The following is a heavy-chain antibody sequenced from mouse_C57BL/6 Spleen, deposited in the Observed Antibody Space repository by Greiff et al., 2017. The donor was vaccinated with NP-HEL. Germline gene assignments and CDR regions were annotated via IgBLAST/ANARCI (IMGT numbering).Heavy chain of an antibody. D-gene: IGHD4-1*01. CDR3: ARDPNWDRYFDV. CDR1: GYSITSGYY. V-gene: IGHV3-6*01. Sequence: ESGPGLVKPSQSLSLTCSVTGYSITSGYYWNWIRQFPGNKLEWMGYISYDGSNNYNPSLKNRISITRDTSKNQFFLKLNSVTTEDTATYYCARDPNWDRYFDVWGTGTTVTVSS. J-gene: IGHJ1*03. CDR2: ISYDGSN.